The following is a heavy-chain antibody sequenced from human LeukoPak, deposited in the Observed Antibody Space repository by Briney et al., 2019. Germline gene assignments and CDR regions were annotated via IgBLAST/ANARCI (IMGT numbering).Heavy chain of an antibody. CDR2: IGSDGDGT. CDR3: VSPVFINF. Sequence: GGSLRLSCSASGFPFSTLGMHWVRQAPGKGLEHVSTIGSDGDGTYYTDSVKDRFIISRDNSKNAVYLQMSSLRPEDTAVYYCVSPVFINFWGQGTLVTVSS. CDR1: GFPFSTLG. V-gene: IGHV3-64D*06. D-gene: IGHD1-14*01. J-gene: IGHJ4*01.